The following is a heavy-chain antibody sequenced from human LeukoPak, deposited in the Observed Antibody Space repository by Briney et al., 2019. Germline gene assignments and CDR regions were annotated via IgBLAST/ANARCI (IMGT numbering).Heavy chain of an antibody. Sequence: ASVKVSCKASGGTFSSYTISWVRQAPGQGLEWMGWISAYNGNTNYAQKLQGRVTMTTDTSTSTAYMELRSLRSDDTAVYYCARDGDSSGYYNWFDPWGQGTLVTVSS. V-gene: IGHV1-18*01. J-gene: IGHJ5*02. D-gene: IGHD3-22*01. CDR3: ARDGDSSGYYNWFDP. CDR1: GGTFSSYT. CDR2: ISAYNGNT.